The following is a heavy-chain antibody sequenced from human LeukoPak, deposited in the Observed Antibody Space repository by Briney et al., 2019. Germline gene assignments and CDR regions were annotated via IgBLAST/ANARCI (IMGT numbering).Heavy chain of an antibody. CDR1: GGSISSSSYY. V-gene: IGHV4-39*07. D-gene: IGHD1-26*01. CDR2: IYYSGST. CDR3: ARGEWELFAFDI. J-gene: IGHJ3*02. Sequence: SETLSLTCTVSGGSISSSSYYWGWIRQPPGKGLEWIGSIYYSGSTYYNPSLKSRVTRSVDTSKNQFSLKLSSVTAADTAVYYCARGEWELFAFDIWGQGTMVTVSS.